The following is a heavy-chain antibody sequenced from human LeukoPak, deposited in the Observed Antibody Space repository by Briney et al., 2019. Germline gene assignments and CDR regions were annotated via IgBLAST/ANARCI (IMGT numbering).Heavy chain of an antibody. CDR2: INPSGGST. Sequence: ASVKVSCKASGYTFTSYYMHWVRQAPGQGLEWMGIINPSGGSTSYAQKFQGRVTMTRDMSTSTVYMELSSLRSEDTAVYYCARDRGPYGGNEDYYYYMDVWGKGTTVTVSS. CDR1: GYTFTSYY. CDR3: ARDRGPYGGNEDYYYYMDV. J-gene: IGHJ6*03. D-gene: IGHD4-23*01. V-gene: IGHV1-46*01.